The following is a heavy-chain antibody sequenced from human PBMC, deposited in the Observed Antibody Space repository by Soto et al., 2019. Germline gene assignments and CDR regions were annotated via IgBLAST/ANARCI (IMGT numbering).Heavy chain of an antibody. D-gene: IGHD1-7*01. CDR1: GYTFTSYG. J-gene: IGHJ6*03. CDR2: ISAYNGNT. V-gene: IGHV1-18*01. CDR3: AREVITGTTRPYYYYYMDV. Sequence: QVHLVQSGAEVKKPGASVKVSCKASGYTFTSYGISWVRQAPGQGLEWMGWISAYNGNTNYAQKLQGRVTMTTDTSTSTAYMELRSLRSDDTAVYYCAREVITGTTRPYYYYYMDVWGKGTTVTVSS.